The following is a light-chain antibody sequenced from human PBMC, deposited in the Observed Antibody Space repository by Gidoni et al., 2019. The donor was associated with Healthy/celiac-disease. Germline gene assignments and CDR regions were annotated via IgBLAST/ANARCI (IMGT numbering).Light chain of an antibody. Sequence: QSALTQPASVSGSPGQSIWISCTGTSSDVGGYNYVSWYQQHPGKAPKLMSYDVSNRPSGVSSRFSGSKSGNTASLTIYGLQTEDEADYYCSSYTSSRVLFGGGTKLTVL. J-gene: IGLJ2*01. CDR2: DVS. CDR1: SSDVGGYNY. CDR3: SSYTSSRVL. V-gene: IGLV2-14*01.